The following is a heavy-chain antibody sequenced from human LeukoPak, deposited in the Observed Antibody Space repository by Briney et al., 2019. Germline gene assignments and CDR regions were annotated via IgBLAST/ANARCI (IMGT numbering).Heavy chain of an antibody. CDR1: GDSINNHY. V-gene: IGHV4-59*11. Sequence: PSETLSLTCSVSGDSINNHYWNWIRQPPGKGPEWVGYIHYSGGTTYNPSLESRVTISVDRSKKEFSLELISVTPADTAVYYCARDYDFRVGQWYYAMDVWGQGTTVTVSS. CDR2: IHYSGGT. J-gene: IGHJ6*02. D-gene: IGHD3-3*01. CDR3: ARDYDFRVGQWYYAMDV.